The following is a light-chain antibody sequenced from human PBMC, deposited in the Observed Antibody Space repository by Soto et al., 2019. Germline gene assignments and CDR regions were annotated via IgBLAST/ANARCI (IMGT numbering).Light chain of an antibody. CDR1: SSDVGGYKY. CDR3: SSYAGSNIL. Sequence: QSVLTQPPSASGSPGQSVTISCTGTSSDVGGYKYVSWYQQHPGKAPKLMIYEVSKRPSGVPDRFSGSKSGNTASLTVSGLQAEDEADYYCSSYAGSNILFGGGTKVTVL. J-gene: IGLJ2*01. CDR2: EVS. V-gene: IGLV2-8*01.